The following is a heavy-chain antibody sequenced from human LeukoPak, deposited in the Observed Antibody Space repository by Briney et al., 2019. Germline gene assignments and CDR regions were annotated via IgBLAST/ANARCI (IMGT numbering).Heavy chain of an antibody. Sequence: ASVKVSCKASGYTFTGYYMHWVRQAPGQGLEWMGCINPNSGGTNYAQKFQGRVTMTRDTSISTAYMELSRLRSDDTAVYYCARGQGAYSSGWYAQPDYYYGMDVWGQGTTVTVSS. V-gene: IGHV1-2*02. CDR3: ARGQGAYSSGWYAQPDYYYGMDV. J-gene: IGHJ6*02. D-gene: IGHD6-19*01. CDR1: GYTFTGYY. CDR2: INPNSGGT.